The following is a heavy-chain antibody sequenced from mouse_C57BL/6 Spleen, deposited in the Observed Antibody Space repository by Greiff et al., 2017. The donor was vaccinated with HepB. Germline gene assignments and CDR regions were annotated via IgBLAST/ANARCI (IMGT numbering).Heavy chain of an antibody. V-gene: IGHV5-4*01. J-gene: IGHJ1*03. D-gene: IGHD1-1*02. Sequence: EVQVVESGGGLVKPGGSLKLSCAASGFTFSSYAMSWVRQTPEKRLEWVATISDGGSYTYYPDNVKGRFTISRDNANNNLYLQMSHLKSEDTAMYYCARALWSRYWYFDVWGTGTTVTVSS. CDR2: ISDGGSYT. CDR1: GFTFSSYA. CDR3: ARALWSRYWYFDV.